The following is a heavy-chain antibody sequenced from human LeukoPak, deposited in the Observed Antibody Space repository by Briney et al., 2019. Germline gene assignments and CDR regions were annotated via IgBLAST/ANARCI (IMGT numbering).Heavy chain of an antibody. Sequence: SETLSLTCAVYGGSFSGYYWSWIRQPPGKGLEWIGEINHSGSTNYNPSLKSRVTISVDTSKNQFSLKLSSVTTADTAVYYCARRVPATAHNWFDPWGRGTLVTVSS. J-gene: IGHJ5*02. V-gene: IGHV4-34*01. D-gene: IGHD2-2*01. CDR1: GGSFSGYY. CDR2: INHSGST. CDR3: ARRVPATAHNWFDP.